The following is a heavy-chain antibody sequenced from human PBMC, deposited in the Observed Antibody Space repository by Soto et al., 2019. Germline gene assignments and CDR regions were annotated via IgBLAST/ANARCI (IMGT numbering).Heavy chain of an antibody. CDR2: ISYDGSEK. CDR1: GFTFNTYG. D-gene: IGHD2-2*02. Sequence: GSLRLSCAASGFTFNTYGMHWVRQAPGKGLEWVAVISYDGSEKYYVDSVKGRFTISKDNSKNTLYLQMNSLRPEDTAVYYCAKSPNFYCSSPNCYKYYFDHWGQGTLVTVSS. V-gene: IGHV3-30*18. J-gene: IGHJ4*02. CDR3: AKSPNFYCSSPNCYKYYFDH.